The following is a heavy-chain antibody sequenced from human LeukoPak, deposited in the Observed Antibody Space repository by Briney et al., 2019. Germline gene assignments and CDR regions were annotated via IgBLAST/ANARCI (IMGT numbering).Heavy chain of an antibody. CDR3: AEGLNIYPY. D-gene: IGHD2-2*02. Sequence: HPGGSLRLSCEASGFTFSSYAMSWVRQAPGKGLEWVSGVIGGGGSTDYADSVKGRFTVSRDNSKSTLYLQMNSLRAEDTGVYYCAEGLNIYPYWGQGTLVPVSS. J-gene: IGHJ4*02. CDR2: VIGGGGST. CDR1: GFTFSSYA. V-gene: IGHV3-23*01.